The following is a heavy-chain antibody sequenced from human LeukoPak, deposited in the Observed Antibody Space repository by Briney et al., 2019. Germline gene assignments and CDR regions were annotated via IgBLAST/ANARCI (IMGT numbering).Heavy chain of an antibody. J-gene: IGHJ3*02. CDR1: GFPFRGYP. V-gene: IGHV3-23*01. CDR2: LSGSGGST. Sequence: GGPLRLSCAASGFPFRGYPMSWVRQAPGKGLEWVSGLSGSGGSTYSADSVKARFTLSRDNSKNTLYLQMNSLGAEDTAVYYCAKDASTEYSSSWYAVGAFDICGQGTMVTVSS. CDR3: AKDASTEYSSSWYAVGAFDI. D-gene: IGHD6-13*01.